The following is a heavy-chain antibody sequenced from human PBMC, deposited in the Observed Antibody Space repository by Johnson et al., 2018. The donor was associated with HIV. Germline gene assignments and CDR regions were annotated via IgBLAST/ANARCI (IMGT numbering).Heavy chain of an antibody. Sequence: EVQLVESGGDLVQPGGSLRLSCAGSGFTFRRYGMSWVRQAPGKGPEWVSTIGGSGVNTYYADSVKGRFAISSDNSKHMLYMPLTRLRAEDTAVYYRAKDIGDGDNRWGAFDSWGQETMVTVSS. J-gene: IGHJ3*02. V-gene: IGHV3-23*04. CDR2: IGGSGVNT. CDR1: GFTFRRYG. CDR3: AKDIGDGDNRWGAFDS. D-gene: IGHD5-24*01.